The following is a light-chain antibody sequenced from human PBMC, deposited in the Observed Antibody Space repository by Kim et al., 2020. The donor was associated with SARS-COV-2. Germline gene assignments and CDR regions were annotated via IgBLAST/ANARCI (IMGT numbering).Light chain of an antibody. CDR1: NIGSNS. CDR2: YDS. CDR3: QVWDRSSDHWV. Sequence: APGKTARITCGGSNIGSNSVHWYRQKPGQAPVLVMYYDSDRPSGIPERFSASKSGSTATLTISRVEAGDEADYYCQVWDRSSDHWVFGGGTQLTVL. J-gene: IGLJ3*02. V-gene: IGLV3-21*04.